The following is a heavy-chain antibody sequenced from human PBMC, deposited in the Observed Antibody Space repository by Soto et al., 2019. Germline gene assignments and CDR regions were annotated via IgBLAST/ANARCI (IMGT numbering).Heavy chain of an antibody. Sequence: HVQLLQSGGELKKPGASVKVSCNTSGFTFNTYFISWVRQDPGQGLEWMVWISPYNGNTKYGETFQGSVTMTTDTIKRTAYMELRNLRIDDTAVYYCARDTSNSFDYWGQGTLVTVSS. D-gene: IGHD2-2*01. CDR3: ARDTSNSFDY. CDR2: ISPYNGNT. J-gene: IGHJ4*02. CDR1: GFTFNTYF. V-gene: IGHV1-18*01.